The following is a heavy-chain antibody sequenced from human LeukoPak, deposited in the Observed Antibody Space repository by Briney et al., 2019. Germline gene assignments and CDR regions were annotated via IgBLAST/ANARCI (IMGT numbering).Heavy chain of an antibody. Sequence: SDTLSLTCAVYGGSFSGYYWSWIRQAPGKGLEWIGEINHSGSTNYNPSLKSRVTISVDTSKNQFSLKLSSVTAADTAVYYCAGYGTIAATETHDAFDIWGQGTMVTVSS. CDR1: GGSFSGYY. CDR3: AGYGTIAATETHDAFDI. CDR2: INHSGST. J-gene: IGHJ3*02. D-gene: IGHD6-13*01. V-gene: IGHV4-34*01.